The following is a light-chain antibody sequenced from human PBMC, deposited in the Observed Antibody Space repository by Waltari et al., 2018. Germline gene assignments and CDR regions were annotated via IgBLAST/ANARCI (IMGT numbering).Light chain of an antibody. Sequence: DIVMTQSPLSLPVTPGEPASISCRSSQSLLHSTGNNYLDWYLQKPGQSPQLLTYLGSNRASGVPERFSGSGSGTDFTLKISRVEAEDVGVYYCMQALQTPPSFGQGTKVEIK. CDR2: LGS. CDR1: QSLLHSTGNNY. V-gene: IGKV2-28*01. CDR3: MQALQTPPS. J-gene: IGKJ1*01.